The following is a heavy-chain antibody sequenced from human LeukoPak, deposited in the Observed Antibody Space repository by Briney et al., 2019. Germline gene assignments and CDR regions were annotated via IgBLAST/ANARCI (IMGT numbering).Heavy chain of an antibody. J-gene: IGHJ4*02. V-gene: IGHV3-48*01. CDR3: TKLRGSRDYYGTFDF. CDR2: IRSNSSTT. D-gene: IGHD3-22*01. CDR1: GFTLSSYG. Sequence: GGSLRLSCAASGFTLSSYGMNWVRQAPGKGLEWVSYIRSNSSTTYYADSVKGRFTISRDNSKNTLYLQMSRLRAEDTAVYYCTKLRGSRDYYGTFDFWGQGTLVTVSS.